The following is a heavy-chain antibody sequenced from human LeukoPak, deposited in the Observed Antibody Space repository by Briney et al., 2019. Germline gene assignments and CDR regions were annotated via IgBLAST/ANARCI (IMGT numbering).Heavy chain of an antibody. CDR1: GLGFSSFS. J-gene: IGHJ4*02. Sequence: GGSLRLSCAASGLGFSSFSFNWIRQAPGKGLEWVSSITPTTSYIYYADSVRGRFTISRENAKNSLYLQMNSLRAEDTAVYHCARLRRTSDSSGYYYYYDYWGQGTLVTVSS. CDR3: ARLRRTSDSSGYYYYYDY. CDR2: ITPTTSYI. V-gene: IGHV3-21*01. D-gene: IGHD3-22*01.